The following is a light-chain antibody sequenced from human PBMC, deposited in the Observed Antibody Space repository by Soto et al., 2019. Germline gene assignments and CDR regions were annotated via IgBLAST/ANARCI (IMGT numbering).Light chain of an antibody. CDR2: DAS. J-gene: IGKJ2*01. V-gene: IGKV1-5*01. CDR1: QNIHEW. CDR3: HQYCTEGL. Sequence: DIQMTQSPSTLSASVGDRVTITCRASQNIHEWLAWYQQKPGKAPNLLIYDASRLEARVPSWLSGRGSGREFTLSISCLQPDDFATYYCHQYCTEGLFGQGTHLEI.